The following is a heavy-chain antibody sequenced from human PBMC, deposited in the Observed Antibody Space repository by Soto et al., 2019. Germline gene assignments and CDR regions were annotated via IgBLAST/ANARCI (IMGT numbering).Heavy chain of an antibody. CDR1: GGSFTNHA. CDR2: IIPISGTT. D-gene: IGHD3-22*01. CDR3: ARGPDRSGFYLFDY. J-gene: IGHJ4*02. V-gene: IGHV1-69*13. Sequence: ASVKVSCKASGGSFTNHALSWVRQAPGQRPEWMGGIIPISGTTNYAQKFQGRVTITADESMTTAYMELSSLRYEDSAIYYCARGPDRSGFYLFDYWGQGTLVTVSS.